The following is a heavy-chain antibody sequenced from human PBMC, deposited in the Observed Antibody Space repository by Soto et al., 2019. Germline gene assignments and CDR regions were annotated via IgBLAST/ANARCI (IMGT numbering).Heavy chain of an antibody. CDR3: ARDLQAMANYNYYGMDV. V-gene: IGHV1-69*13. J-gene: IGHJ6*02. D-gene: IGHD5-18*01. CDR2: IIPIFGTA. Sequence: SVKVSCKASGGTFSSYASRWVRQAPGQGLEWMGGIIPIFGTANYAQKFQGRVTITADESTSTAYMELSSLRSEDTVVYYCARDLQAMANYNYYGMDVWGQGTTVTVSS. CDR1: GGTFSSYA.